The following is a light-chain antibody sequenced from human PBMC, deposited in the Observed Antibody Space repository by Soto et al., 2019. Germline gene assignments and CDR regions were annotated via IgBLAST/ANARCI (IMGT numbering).Light chain of an antibody. CDR3: QQYGSSQGYT. CDR2: GAS. V-gene: IGKV3-20*01. Sequence: EIVLTQSPGTLSLSPGEKATLSCRASRRVSSSYLAGYQQKPGQAPRLLIYGASSRATGIPDRFSGSGSGTDFTLTISRLEPEDFAVYYCQQYGSSQGYTFGQGTKLEIK. J-gene: IGKJ2*01. CDR1: RRVSSSY.